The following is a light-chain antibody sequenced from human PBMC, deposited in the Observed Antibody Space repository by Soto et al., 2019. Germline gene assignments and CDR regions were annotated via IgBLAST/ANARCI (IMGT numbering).Light chain of an antibody. CDR2: KAS. J-gene: IGKJ5*01. CDR3: QLYNSYPVT. Sequence: DIQRTQSPSTLSAAVGDRVTITCRALQSISSWLAWYPQKPGKAHKLLIYKASSLESGVPSRFSGSGSGTEFTLTISSLQTDDFANYYCQLYNSYPVTFGHGTRLAIK. CDR1: QSISSW. V-gene: IGKV1-5*03.